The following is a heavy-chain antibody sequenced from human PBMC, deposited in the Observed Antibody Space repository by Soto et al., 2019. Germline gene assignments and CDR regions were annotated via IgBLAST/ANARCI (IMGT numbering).Heavy chain of an antibody. Sequence: GESLKISCAASGFTFSDFYMTWLRQAPGRGMEWISYISSSGSDTNYADSVKGRFTISRDNAKNSLFLQMSSLRAEDTAVYYCARDPWQGAAAPFDSWGPGTLVTVSS. CDR3: ARDPWQGAAAPFDS. CDR1: GFTFSDFY. CDR2: ISSSGSDT. D-gene: IGHD6-13*01. J-gene: IGHJ4*02. V-gene: IGHV3-11*06.